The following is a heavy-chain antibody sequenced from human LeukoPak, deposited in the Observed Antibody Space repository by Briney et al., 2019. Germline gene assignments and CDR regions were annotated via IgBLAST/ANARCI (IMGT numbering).Heavy chain of an antibody. V-gene: IGHV4-31*03. CDR2: IYYSGST. J-gene: IGHJ3*02. CDR1: GGSISSGGYY. Sequence: PSETLSLTCTVSGGSISSGGYYWSWIRQHPGKGLEWIGYIYYSGSTYYNPSLKSRVTISVDTSKNQFSLKLSSVTAADTAVYYCARGYGGNLDAFDIWGQGTMVTVSS. CDR3: ARGYGGNLDAFDI. D-gene: IGHD4/OR15-4a*01.